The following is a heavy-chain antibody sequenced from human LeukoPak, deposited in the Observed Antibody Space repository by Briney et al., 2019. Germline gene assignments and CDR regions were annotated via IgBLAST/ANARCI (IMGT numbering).Heavy chain of an antibody. CDR2: INPSGGST. J-gene: IGHJ4*02. CDR1: GYTFTGYY. CDR3: ARTVYYYDSSGYYAPTPPGDLGAYFDY. Sequence: EASVKVSCKASGYTFTGYYMHWVRQAPGQGLEWMGIINPSGGSTSYAQKFQGRVTMTRDMSTSTVYMELSSLRSEDTAVYYCARTVYYYDSSGYYAPTPPGDLGAYFDYWGQGTLVTVSS. V-gene: IGHV1-46*01. D-gene: IGHD3-22*01.